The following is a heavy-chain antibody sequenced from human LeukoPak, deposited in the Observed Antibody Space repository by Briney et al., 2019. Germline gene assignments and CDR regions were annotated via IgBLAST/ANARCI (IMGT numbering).Heavy chain of an antibody. V-gene: IGHV4-59*01. Sequence: SETLSLTCTVSGGSISSYYWSWIRQPPGKGLEWIGYIYYSGSTNHNPSLKSRVTISVDTSKNQFSLKLSSVTAAGTGVYYWAGDSVKCCGGRCQGPGYFDYWGQGTLVTVSS. CDR3: AGDSVKCCGGRCQGPGYFDY. J-gene: IGHJ4*02. CDR2: IYYSGST. CDR1: GGSISSYY. D-gene: IGHD2-15*01.